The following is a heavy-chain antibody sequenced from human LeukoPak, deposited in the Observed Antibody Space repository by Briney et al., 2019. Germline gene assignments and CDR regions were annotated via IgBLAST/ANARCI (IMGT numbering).Heavy chain of an antibody. Sequence: ASVKVPCKASGYTFTSYDINWVRQATGQGLEWMGWMNPNSGNTGYAQKFQGRVTITRNTSISTAYMELSSLRSEDTAVYYCARGVRSGYDWDWVVDYYYYYMDVWGKGTTVTVSS. CDR1: GYTFTSYD. CDR2: MNPNSGNT. V-gene: IGHV1-8*03. CDR3: ARGVRSGYDWDWVVDYYYYYMDV. J-gene: IGHJ6*03. D-gene: IGHD5-12*01.